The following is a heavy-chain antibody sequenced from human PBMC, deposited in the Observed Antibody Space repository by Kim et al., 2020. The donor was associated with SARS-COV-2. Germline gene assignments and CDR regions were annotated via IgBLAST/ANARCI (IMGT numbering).Heavy chain of an antibody. D-gene: IGHD6-19*01. J-gene: IGHJ5*02. V-gene: IGHV4-59*01. CDR2: IYYSGST. CDR3: ARAGYSSGWYGETGWFDP. Sequence: SETLSLTCTVSGGSISSYYWSWIRQPPGKGLEWIGYIYYSGSTNYNPSLKSRVTISVDTSKNQFSLKLSSVTAADMAVYYCARAGYSSGWYGETGWFDPWGQGTLVTVSS. CDR1: GGSISSYY.